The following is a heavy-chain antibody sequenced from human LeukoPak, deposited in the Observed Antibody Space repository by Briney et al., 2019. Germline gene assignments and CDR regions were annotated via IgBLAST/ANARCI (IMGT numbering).Heavy chain of an antibody. CDR2: IYSGGST. V-gene: IGHV3-66*02. J-gene: IGHJ4*02. CDR3: ARGRVYCSSTSCYNRYFDY. D-gene: IGHD2-2*02. Sequence: GGSLILSCAASGFTVSSNYMSWVRPAPGKGLEWVSVIYSGGSTYYAGSVKGRFTISRDNSKNTLYLQMNSLRAEDTAVYYCARGRVYCSSTSCYNRYFDYWGQGTLVTVSS. CDR1: GFTVSSNY.